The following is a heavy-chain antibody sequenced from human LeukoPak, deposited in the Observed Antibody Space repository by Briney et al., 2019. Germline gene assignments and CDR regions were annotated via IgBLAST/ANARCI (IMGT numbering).Heavy chain of an antibody. D-gene: IGHD5-12*01. CDR2: ISYDGSNK. V-gene: IGHV3-30*18. CDR3: AKVRALRSYYYYGMDV. CDR1: GFTFSSYG. Sequence: PGGSLRLSCAASGFTFSSYGMHWVRQAPGKGLEWVAVISYDGSNKYYADSVKGRFTISRDNSKNTLYLQMNSLRAEDTAVYYCAKVRALRSYYYYGMDVWGQGTRSPSP. J-gene: IGHJ6*02.